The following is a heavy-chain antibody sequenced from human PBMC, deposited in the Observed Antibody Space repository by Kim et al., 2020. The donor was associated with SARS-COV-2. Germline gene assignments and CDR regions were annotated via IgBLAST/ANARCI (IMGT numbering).Heavy chain of an antibody. D-gene: IGHD6-6*01. CDR1: GFTFSSYA. CDR3: ARDGRPYSSSPGAFDI. CDR2: ISNDGSNK. J-gene: IGHJ3*02. V-gene: IGHV3-30-3*01. Sequence: GGSLRLSCAASGFTFSSYAMHWVRQAPGKGLEWVSVISNDGSNKYYADSVKGRFTISRDNSKTTLYLQMNSLRAEDTAVYYCARDGRPYSSSPGAFDIWGRGKMLTDSS.